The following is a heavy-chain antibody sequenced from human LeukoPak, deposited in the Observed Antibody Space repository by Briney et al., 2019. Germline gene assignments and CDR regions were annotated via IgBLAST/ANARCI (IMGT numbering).Heavy chain of an antibody. J-gene: IGHJ4*02. CDR2: ISSSSSYI. V-gene: IGHV3-21*01. D-gene: IGHD6-13*01. Sequence: PGGSLRLSCAASGCTFSSYGMHWVRQAPGKGLEWVSSISSSSSYIYYADSVKGRFTISRDNAKNSLYLQMNSLRAEDTAVYYCARGNKIAAAGHWGQGTLVSVSS. CDR3: ARGNKIAAAGH. CDR1: GCTFSSYG.